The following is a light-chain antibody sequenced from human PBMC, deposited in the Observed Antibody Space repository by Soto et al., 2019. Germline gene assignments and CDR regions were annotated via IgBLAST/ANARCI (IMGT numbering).Light chain of an antibody. Sequence: DVQMTQSPSTLSASVGDRVTITCRASQTIDSWLAWYQQKPGKAPKLLIYKASSLDSGVPSRFSGSGSGTEFTLTISSLQPDDFATYYCQQYNSYSTFGQGTKVDI. V-gene: IGKV1-5*03. CDR2: KAS. J-gene: IGKJ1*01. CDR1: QTIDSW. CDR3: QQYNSYST.